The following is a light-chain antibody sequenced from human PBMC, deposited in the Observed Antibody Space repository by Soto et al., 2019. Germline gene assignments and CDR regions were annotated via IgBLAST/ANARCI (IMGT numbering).Light chain of an antibody. CDR2: HTS. CDR1: QSIGSN. J-gene: IGKJ2*02. V-gene: IGKV3-15*01. Sequence: VMTQSPATLSVSPGERVILSCRASQSIGSNLAWCQQKPGQPPRLLIYHTSTRAPDIPPRFSGSGSETEFTLTISSLQSEGFGIYFCQECNNWPRCTFGQGTKLQIK. CDR3: QECNNWPRCT.